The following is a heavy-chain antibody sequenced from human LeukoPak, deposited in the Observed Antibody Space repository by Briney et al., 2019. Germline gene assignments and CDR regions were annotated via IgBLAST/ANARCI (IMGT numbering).Heavy chain of an antibody. CDR2: ISRSGGNT. Sequence: PGGSLRLSCAASGFTISRSSMHWVRQAPGKGLEFVSAISRSGGNTYYANSVKGRFTISRDTSKNTLYLQVGSLRVEDMAVYYCARVRIAGDYFDYWGQGTLVTVSS. J-gene: IGHJ4*02. CDR3: ARVRIAGDYFDY. CDR1: GFTISRSS. D-gene: IGHD1-14*01. V-gene: IGHV3-64*01.